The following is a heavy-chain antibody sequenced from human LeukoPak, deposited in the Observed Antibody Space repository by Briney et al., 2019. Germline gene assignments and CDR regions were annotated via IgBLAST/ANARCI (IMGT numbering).Heavy chain of an antibody. Sequence: ASVKVSCKASGYTFTSYDINWVRQATGQGLEWMGWMNPNSGNTGYAQKFQGRVTITRNTSISTAYMELSSQTSEDTAVYYCARRGCSSTSCYNNWFDPWGQGTLVTVS. CDR2: MNPNSGNT. J-gene: IGHJ5*02. CDR1: GYTFTSYD. V-gene: IGHV1-8*03. CDR3: ARRGCSSTSCYNNWFDP. D-gene: IGHD2-2*02.